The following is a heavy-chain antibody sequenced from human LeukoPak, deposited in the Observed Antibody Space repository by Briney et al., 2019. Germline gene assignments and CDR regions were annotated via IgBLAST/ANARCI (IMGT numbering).Heavy chain of an antibody. V-gene: IGHV4-61*08. CDR3: ARVGVGGSYYIGWFDP. CDR2: IYYSGST. J-gene: IGHJ5*02. Sequence: SQTLSLTCTVFGGSISSGGYYWSWIRQPPGKGLEWIGYIYYSGSTNYNPSLKSRVTISVDTSKNQFSLKLSSVTAADTAVYYCARVGVGGSYYIGWFDPWGQGTLVTVSS. D-gene: IGHD1-26*01. CDR1: GGSISSGGYY.